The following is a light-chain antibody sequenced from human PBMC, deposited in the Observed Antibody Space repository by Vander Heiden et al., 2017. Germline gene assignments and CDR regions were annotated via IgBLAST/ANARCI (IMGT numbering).Light chain of an antibody. CDR3: QVWHTSSDRPV. J-gene: IGLJ3*02. CDR2: DDS. V-gene: IGLV3-21*02. Sequence: SYVLSQPPSVSVAPGRTARITCRGNNLVIHLVHLYQEAPGQGPVLVVYDDSDRPSGIPERFSGSNSVNTATLTISRVEAGDEADYYCQVWHTSSDRPVFGGGTKLTVL. CDR1: NLVIHL.